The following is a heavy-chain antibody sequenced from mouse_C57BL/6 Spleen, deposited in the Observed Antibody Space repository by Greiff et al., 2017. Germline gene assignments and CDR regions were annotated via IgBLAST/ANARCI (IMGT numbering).Heavy chain of an antibody. D-gene: IGHD1-1*01. V-gene: IGHV1-26*01. CDR1: GYTFTDYY. CDR3: ARGDTTVELDY. CDR2: INPNNGGT. J-gene: IGHJ2*01. Sequence: VQLQQSGPELVKPGASVKISCKASGYTFTDYYMNWVKQSHGKSLEWIGDINPNNGGTSYNQKFKGKATLTVDKSSSTAYMELRSLTSEDSAVYYCARGDTTVELDYWGQGTTLTVSS.